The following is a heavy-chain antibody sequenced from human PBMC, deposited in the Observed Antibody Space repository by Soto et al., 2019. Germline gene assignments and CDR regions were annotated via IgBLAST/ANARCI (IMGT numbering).Heavy chain of an antibody. CDR2: IYYGGKT. Sequence: QVQLQESGPGLVKPSETLSLTCNVFGGSISNGDYYWRWIRQPPGKGLQYIGYIYYGGKTTYHPSLKSRLTMSIDRSANHFSLTLTSVTAADTAVYYCARVSGHYYYGVDVWGQGTTVIVSS. J-gene: IGHJ6*02. V-gene: IGHV4-30-4*01. CDR1: GGSISNGDYY. CDR3: ARVSGHYYYGVDV.